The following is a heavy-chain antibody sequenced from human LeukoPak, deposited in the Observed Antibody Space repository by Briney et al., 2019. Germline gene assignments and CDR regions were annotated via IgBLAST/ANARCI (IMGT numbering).Heavy chain of an antibody. Sequence: ASVKVSCKAAGYFFTSFGMNALRQAPGQGLECRRWINTNRGNQTYGQGFKGRFVFSLDTSVSTAYLQISSLKAEDTAVYYCARDEGYSSSWPTDYWGQGTLVTVSS. D-gene: IGHD6-13*01. CDR1: GYFFTSFG. V-gene: IGHV7-4-1*02. CDR2: INTNRGNQ. J-gene: IGHJ4*02. CDR3: ARDEGYSSSWPTDY.